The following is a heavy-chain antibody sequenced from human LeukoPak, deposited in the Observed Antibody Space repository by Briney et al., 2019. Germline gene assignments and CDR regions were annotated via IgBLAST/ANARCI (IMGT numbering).Heavy chain of an antibody. CDR2: IYSGGST. V-gene: IGHV3-53*01. CDR3: ARATGDEAFDI. D-gene: IGHD7-27*01. Sequence: PGGSLRLSCAASGFTVSSNYMSWARQAPGKGLEWVSVIYSGGSTYYADSVKGRFTISRDNSKNTLYLQMNSLRAEDTAVYYCARATGDEAFDIWGQGTMVTVSS. CDR1: GFTVSSNY. J-gene: IGHJ3*02.